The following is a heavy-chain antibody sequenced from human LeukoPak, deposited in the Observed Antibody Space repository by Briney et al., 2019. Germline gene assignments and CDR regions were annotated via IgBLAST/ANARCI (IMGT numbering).Heavy chain of an antibody. Sequence: QPGGSLRLSCAASGFTFSYYEMNWVRQAPGKGLEWVSYISSSGSTIYYADSVTGRFTISRDNAKKSLYLQIKSLRAEDTAVYYCARDGDEYSYGCGDAFDIWGQGTMVTVSS. CDR2: ISSSGSTI. CDR3: ARDGDEYSYGCGDAFDI. CDR1: GFTFSYYE. D-gene: IGHD5-18*01. J-gene: IGHJ3*02. V-gene: IGHV3-48*03.